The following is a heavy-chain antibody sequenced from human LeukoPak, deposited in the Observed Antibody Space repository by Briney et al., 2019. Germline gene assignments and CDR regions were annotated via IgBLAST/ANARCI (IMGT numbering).Heavy chain of an antibody. V-gene: IGHV3-21*01. Sequence: GGSLRLSCAASGLTFSSYSMNWVRQAPGKGLEWVSSISSSSSYIYYADSVKGRFTISRDNAKNSLYLQMNSLRAEDTAVYYCARGVAATYFDYWGQGTLVTVSS. CDR3: ARGVAATYFDY. D-gene: IGHD2-15*01. CDR2: ISSSSSYI. J-gene: IGHJ4*02. CDR1: GLTFSSYS.